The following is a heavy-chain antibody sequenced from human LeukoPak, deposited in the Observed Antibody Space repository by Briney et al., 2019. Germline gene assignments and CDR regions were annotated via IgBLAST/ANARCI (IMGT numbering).Heavy chain of an antibody. CDR1: GYTFTSYD. D-gene: IGHD5-18*01. CDR2: INPSGGST. V-gene: IGHV1-46*01. CDR3: ARVFGYSYGYYAFDI. J-gene: IGHJ3*02. Sequence: ASVKVSCKASGYTFTSYDINWVRQAPGQGLEWMGIINPSGGSTSYAQKFQGRVTMTRDMSTSTVYMELSSLRSEDTAVYYCARVFGYSYGYYAFDIWGQGTMVTVSS.